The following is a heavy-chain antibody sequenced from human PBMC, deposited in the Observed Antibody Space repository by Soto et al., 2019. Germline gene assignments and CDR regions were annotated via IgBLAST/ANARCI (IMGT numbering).Heavy chain of an antibody. J-gene: IGHJ3*02. CDR1: GGSISSSSYY. Sequence: QLQLQESGPGLVKPSETLSLTCTVSGGSISSSSYYWGWIRQPPGKVLEWIGNIYYSGSTYYNPTLKSRVTISVDTSKNQFSLKLSSVTAADTAVYYCARHVNPWAQGAFDIWGQGTMVTVSS. CDR2: IYYSGST. CDR3: ARHVNPWAQGAFDI. D-gene: IGHD7-27*01. V-gene: IGHV4-39*01.